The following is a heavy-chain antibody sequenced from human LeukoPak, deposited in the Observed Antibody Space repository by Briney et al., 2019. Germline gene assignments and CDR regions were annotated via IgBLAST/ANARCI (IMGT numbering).Heavy chain of an antibody. J-gene: IGHJ5*02. CDR2: ISWNSGSI. CDR1: GFTFDDYA. V-gene: IGHV3-9*01. Sequence: GGSLRLSCAASGFTFDDYAMHWVRQAPGKGLEWVSGISWNSGSIGYADPVKGRFTISRDNAKNSLYLQMNSLRAEDTALYYCAKDLHTYYYDSSGYPRGYWFDPWGQGTLVTVSS. D-gene: IGHD3-22*01. CDR3: AKDLHTYYYDSSGYPRGYWFDP.